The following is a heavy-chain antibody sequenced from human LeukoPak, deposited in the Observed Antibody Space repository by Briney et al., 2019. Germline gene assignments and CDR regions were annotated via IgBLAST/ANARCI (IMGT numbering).Heavy chain of an antibody. CDR2: FSASGNS. J-gene: IGHJ4*02. V-gene: IGHV4-4*07. CDR1: GGSISSYY. Sequence: PSETLSLTCTVSGGSISSYYWSWIRQPAGKGLEWIGRFSASGNSNYNPSLKSRVTISVDTSKNQFSLKLSSVTAADTAVYYCARSSSIAARRRGTFDYWGQGTLVTVSS. D-gene: IGHD6-6*01. CDR3: ARSSSIAARRRGTFDY.